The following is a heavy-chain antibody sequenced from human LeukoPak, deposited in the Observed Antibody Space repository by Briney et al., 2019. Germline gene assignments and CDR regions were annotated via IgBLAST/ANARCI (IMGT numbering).Heavy chain of an antibody. D-gene: IGHD3-22*01. CDR1: GFTLSSYW. CDR3: ARDTSEFDDSSGYLHYYYYMDV. J-gene: IGHJ6*03. Sequence: GGSLRLTCPASGFTLSSYWMSWVRQAAGKGLEWVANIKQDGSEKYYVDSVKGRSTISRDNAKNSLYLQMNSLRAKDTAVYYCARDTSEFDDSSGYLHYYYYMDVWGKGTTVTVSS. V-gene: IGHV3-7*01. CDR2: IKQDGSEK.